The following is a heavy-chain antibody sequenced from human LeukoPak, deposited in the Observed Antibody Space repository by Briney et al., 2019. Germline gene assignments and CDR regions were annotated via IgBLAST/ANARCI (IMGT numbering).Heavy chain of an antibody. Sequence: ASVKVSCKASGYTLTDYYTHWVRQAPGQGLEWMGWINPNSGDTNCAQKFQGRVTMTRDTSISTAYMELSRLRSDDTAVYYCARDGNFDYWGQGTLVTVSS. CDR1: GYTLTDYY. CDR2: INPNSGDT. CDR3: ARDGNFDY. V-gene: IGHV1-2*02. J-gene: IGHJ4*02.